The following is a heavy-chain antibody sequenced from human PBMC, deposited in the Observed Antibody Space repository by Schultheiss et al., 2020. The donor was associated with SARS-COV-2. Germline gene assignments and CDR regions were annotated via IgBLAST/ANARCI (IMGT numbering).Heavy chain of an antibody. CDR2: IYHSGST. J-gene: IGHJ5*02. CDR3: ARRRKDIVDPWRFDP. V-gene: IGHV4-34*01. D-gene: IGHD2-15*01. Sequence: SETLSLTCAVYGGSFSGYYWSWVRQPPGKGLEWIGEIYHSGSTNYNPSLKSRVTISVDTSKNQFSLKLSSVTAADTAVYYCARRRKDIVDPWRFDPWGQGTLVTVSS. CDR1: GGSFSGYY.